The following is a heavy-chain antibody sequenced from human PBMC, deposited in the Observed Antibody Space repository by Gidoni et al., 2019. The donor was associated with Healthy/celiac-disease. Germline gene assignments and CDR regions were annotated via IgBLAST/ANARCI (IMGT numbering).Heavy chain of an antibody. Sequence: EVKKPGSSVKVSCKASGGTFSSYAISWVRQAPGQGLEWMGGIIPTFGTANYAQKFQGRVTITADESTSTAYMELSSLRSEDTAVYYCARGESDTAMVKGGLLYYYGMDVWGQGTTVTVSS. CDR2: IIPTFGTA. V-gene: IGHV1-69*01. J-gene: IGHJ6*02. CDR1: GGTFSSYA. CDR3: ARGESDTAMVKGGLLYYYGMDV. D-gene: IGHD5-18*01.